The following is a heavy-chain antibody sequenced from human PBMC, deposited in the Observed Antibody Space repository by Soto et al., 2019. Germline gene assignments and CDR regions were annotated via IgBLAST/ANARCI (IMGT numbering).Heavy chain of an antibody. D-gene: IGHD3-9*01. J-gene: IGHJ2*01. Sequence: QMQLVQSGPEVKKPGTSVKVSCKASGFTFTSSAMQWVRQARGQRLEWIGWIVVGSGNTNYAQKFQERVTITRDMSTSTAYMELSSLRSEDTAVYYCAADSGQGRYFDWLSSNWYFDLWGRGTLVTVSS. CDR2: IVVGSGNT. V-gene: IGHV1-58*02. CDR3: AADSGQGRYFDWLSSNWYFDL. CDR1: GFTFTSSA.